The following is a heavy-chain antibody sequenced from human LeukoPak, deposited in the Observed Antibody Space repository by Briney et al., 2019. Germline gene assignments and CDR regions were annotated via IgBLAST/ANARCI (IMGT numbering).Heavy chain of an antibody. J-gene: IGHJ4*02. CDR2: IYYSGST. Sequence: SETLSLTCTVSGGSISSYYWGWIRQPPGKGLEWIGSIYYSGSTYYNPSLKSRVTISVDTSKNQFSLKLSSVTAADTAVYYCARAPGEDDSSGYYLSLDYWGQGTLVTVSS. CDR3: ARAPGEDDSSGYYLSLDY. CDR1: GGSISSYY. V-gene: IGHV4-39*07. D-gene: IGHD3-22*01.